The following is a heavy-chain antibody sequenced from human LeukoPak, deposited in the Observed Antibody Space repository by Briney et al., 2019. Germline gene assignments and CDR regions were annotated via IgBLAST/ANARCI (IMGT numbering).Heavy chain of an antibody. D-gene: IGHD6-6*01. CDR2: ISYDGSNK. Sequence: PGRSLRLSCAASGFTFNSYEMHRVRQAPGKGLEWVAVISYDGSNKYYADFVKGRFTFSRDNSKNTVHLQMNSLRAEDTAVYYCARGRSRERAYGMDVWGPGTTVTVSS. V-gene: IGHV3-30-3*01. CDR1: GFTFNSYE. CDR3: ARGRSRERAYGMDV. J-gene: IGHJ6*02.